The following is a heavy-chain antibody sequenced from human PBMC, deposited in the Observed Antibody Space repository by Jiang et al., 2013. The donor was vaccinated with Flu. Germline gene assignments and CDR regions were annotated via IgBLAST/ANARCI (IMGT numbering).Heavy chain of an antibody. CDR1: GFTFSSYW. Sequence: VQLVESGGGLVQAGGSLRLSCAASGFTFSSYWMNWVRQAPGKGLEWVANINQDGSERYYVDSVKGRFTISRDNAANSLYLQMNSLTDEDTAVFYCARAGSGSRALHIWGQGTMVTVSS. CDR3: ARAGSGSRALHI. J-gene: IGHJ3*02. D-gene: IGHD3-3*01. V-gene: IGHV3-7*01. CDR2: INQDGSER.